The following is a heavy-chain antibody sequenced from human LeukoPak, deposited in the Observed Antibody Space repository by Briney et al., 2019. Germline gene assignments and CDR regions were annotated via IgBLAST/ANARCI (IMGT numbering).Heavy chain of an antibody. V-gene: IGHV4-39*07. CDR2: IYYSGST. Sequence: PSETLSLTCTVSGGSISSSSYYWGWIRQPPGKGLEWIGSIYYSGSTYYNPSLKSRITISVDTSKNQFSLKLSSVTAADTAVYYCAREGRGIAAAVDPWGQGTLVTVSS. CDR3: AREGRGIAAAVDP. CDR1: GGSISSSSYY. J-gene: IGHJ5*02. D-gene: IGHD6-13*01.